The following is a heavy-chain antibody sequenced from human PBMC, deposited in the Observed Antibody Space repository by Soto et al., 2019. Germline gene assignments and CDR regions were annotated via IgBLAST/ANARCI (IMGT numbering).Heavy chain of an antibody. CDR3: ARVVGATYYFDY. CDR2: IDPSDSYT. CDR1: GYSFTSYW. Sequence: GESLKISCKGSGYSFTSYWISWVRQMPGKGLEWMGRIDPSDSYTNYSPSFQGHVTISADKSISTAYLQWSSLKASDTAMYYCARVVGATYYFDYWGQGTLVTVSS. J-gene: IGHJ4*02. D-gene: IGHD1-26*01. V-gene: IGHV5-10-1*01.